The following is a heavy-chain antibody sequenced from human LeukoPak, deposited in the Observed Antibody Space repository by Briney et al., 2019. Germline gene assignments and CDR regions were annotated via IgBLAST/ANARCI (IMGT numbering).Heavy chain of an antibody. Sequence: GGSLRLSCAASGFTFSSYAMHWVRQAPGKGLEWVAVISYDGSNKYYADSVKGRFTISRDNAKNSLYLQMNSLRAEDTAVYYCARDGITIFGVVIPPFDYWGQGTLVTVSS. CDR1: GFTFSSYA. V-gene: IGHV3-30*04. D-gene: IGHD3-3*01. J-gene: IGHJ4*02. CDR3: ARDGITIFGVVIPPFDY. CDR2: ISYDGSNK.